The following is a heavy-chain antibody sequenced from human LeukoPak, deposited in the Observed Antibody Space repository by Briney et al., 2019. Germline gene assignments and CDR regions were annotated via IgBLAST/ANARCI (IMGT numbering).Heavy chain of an antibody. J-gene: IGHJ4*02. CDR1: GYTFTSHA. CDR2: INTNTGNP. CDR3: ARMYYYGSGSWSDY. Sequence: EASVKVSCKASGYTFTSHAMTWVRQAPGQGLEWMGWINTNTGNPTYAQGFTGRFVFSLDTSVSTAYLQISSLKAEDTAVFYCARMYYYGSGSWSDYWGQGTLVTVSS. V-gene: IGHV7-4-1*02. D-gene: IGHD3-10*01.